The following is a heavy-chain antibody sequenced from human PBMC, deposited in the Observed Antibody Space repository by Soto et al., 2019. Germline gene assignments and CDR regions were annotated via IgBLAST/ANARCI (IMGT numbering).Heavy chain of an antibody. CDR1: GYTFTSYA. V-gene: IGHV1-3*05. Sequence: QVQLVQSGAEETKPGASVKVSCKASGYTFTSYAMHWVRQAPGQRLEWMGWINAGNGNTKYSQKFQGRVTITRDTSASTAYMELSSLRSEDTAVYYCASSGSYWGIDYWGQGTLVTVSS. D-gene: IGHD1-26*01. J-gene: IGHJ4*02. CDR3: ASSGSYWGIDY. CDR2: INAGNGNT.